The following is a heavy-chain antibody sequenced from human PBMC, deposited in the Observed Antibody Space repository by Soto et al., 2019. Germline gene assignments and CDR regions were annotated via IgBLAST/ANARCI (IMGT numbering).Heavy chain of an antibody. CDR3: ARTLGVATIRLIAFDI. Sequence: SETLSLTCSVSGGSVTSSDFYWSWLRQPPGKGLEWIGYIYYSENSYYGPSLGSRVSISLDTSKNQFSLKLSSVTAADTAVYYCARTLGVATIRLIAFDIWGQGTMVTVSS. CDR2: IYYSENS. CDR1: GGSVTSSDFY. V-gene: IGHV4-30-4*01. D-gene: IGHD5-12*01. J-gene: IGHJ3*02.